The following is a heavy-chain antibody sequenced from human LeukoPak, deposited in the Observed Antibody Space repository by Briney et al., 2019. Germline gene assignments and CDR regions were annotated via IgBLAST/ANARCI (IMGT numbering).Heavy chain of an antibody. CDR2: IYGGGNT. D-gene: IGHD4-11*01. CDR3: ARITVTQFDP. CDR1: GFTVSNKY. V-gene: IGHV3-66*01. J-gene: IGHJ5*02. Sequence: GGSLRLSCAASGFTVSNKYMSWVRQAPGKGLEWVSVIYGGGNTYYADSVKGRFTISRDNSKNTVYLQMNSLRGEDTAVYYCARITVTQFDPWGQGTLVTVSS.